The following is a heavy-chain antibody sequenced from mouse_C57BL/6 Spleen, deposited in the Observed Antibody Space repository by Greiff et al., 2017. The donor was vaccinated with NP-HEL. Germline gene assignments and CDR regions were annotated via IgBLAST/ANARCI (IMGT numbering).Heavy chain of an antibody. CDR1: GFNIKDYY. CDR2: IDPEDGET. Sequence: EVQLQHSGAELVKPGASVKLSCTASGFNIKDYYMHWVKQRTEQGLEWIGRIDPEDGETKYAPKFQGKATITADTSSNTAYLQRSSLTSEDTAVYYWAIYYYGSSYNAMDYWGQGTSVTVSS. D-gene: IGHD1-1*01. V-gene: IGHV14-2*01. CDR3: AIYYYGSSYNAMDY. J-gene: IGHJ4*01.